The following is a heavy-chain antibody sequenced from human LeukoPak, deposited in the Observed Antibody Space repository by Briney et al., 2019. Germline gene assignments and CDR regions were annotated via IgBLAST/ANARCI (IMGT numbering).Heavy chain of an antibody. V-gene: IGHV3-21*01. Sequence: GGSLRLSCAASGFTFSSYSRNWFRQAPGKGLEWAPSFSISSSYIYYADSVKGRFTISRDNAKNSLYLQMNSLRAEDTAVYYCARAAAAVFSTRKSLPDYWGQGTLVTVSS. D-gene: IGHD6-13*01. J-gene: IGHJ4*02. CDR1: GFTFSSYS. CDR3: ARAAAAVFSTRKSLPDY. CDR2: FSISSSYI.